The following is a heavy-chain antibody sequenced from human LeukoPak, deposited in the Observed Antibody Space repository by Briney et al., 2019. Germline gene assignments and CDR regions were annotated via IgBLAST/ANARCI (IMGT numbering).Heavy chain of an antibody. CDR1: GGTLSSYA. CDR3: ARERGYGSGSYYYGMDV. Sequence: SVKVSCKASGGTLSSYAISWVRQAPGQGLEWMGRIIPIVGVPNYAEKFQGRVTITADKSTSTAYMELSSLRSEDTAVYYCARERGYGSGSYYYGMDVWGQGTTVTVSS. V-gene: IGHV1-69*04. J-gene: IGHJ6*02. CDR2: IIPIVGVP. D-gene: IGHD3-10*01.